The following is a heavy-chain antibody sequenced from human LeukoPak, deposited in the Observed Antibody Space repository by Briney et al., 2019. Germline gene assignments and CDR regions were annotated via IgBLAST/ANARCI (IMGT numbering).Heavy chain of an antibody. CDR2: IYYSGST. D-gene: IGHD3-10*01. CDR3: ALLGGNYYGSGSYYNVIDY. CDR1: GGSISSSSYY. Sequence: SETLSLTCTVSGGSISSSSYYWGWIRQPPGKGLEWIGSIYYSGSTYYNPSLKSRVTISVDTSKNQFSLKLSSVTAADTAVYYCALLGGNYYGSGSYYNVIDYWGQGTLVTVSS. J-gene: IGHJ4*02. V-gene: IGHV4-39*01.